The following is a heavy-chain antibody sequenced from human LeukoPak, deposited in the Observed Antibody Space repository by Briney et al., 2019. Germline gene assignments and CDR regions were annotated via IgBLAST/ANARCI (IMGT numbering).Heavy chain of an antibody. D-gene: IGHD2-2*02. CDR2: SIPIFGTA. Sequence: GASVKVSCKASGGTFSSNAISWVRQAPGQWLEWMGGSIPIFGTANYAQKFQGRVTITADESTSTAYMELSSLRSEDTAVYYCATCSSASCYTYGMDVWGQGTTVTVSS. J-gene: IGHJ6*02. CDR1: GGTFSSNA. CDR3: ATCSSASCYTYGMDV. V-gene: IGHV1-69*13.